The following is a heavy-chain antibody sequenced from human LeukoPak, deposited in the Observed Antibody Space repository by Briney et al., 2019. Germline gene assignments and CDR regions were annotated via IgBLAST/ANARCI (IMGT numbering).Heavy chain of an antibody. CDR3: AKGGAPSSRYAPWWFDP. CDR1: GFTVSNNY. CDR2: IYGDGAT. V-gene: IGHV3-66*01. D-gene: IGHD6-13*01. Sequence: GGSLRLSCAASGFTVSNNYMTWVRQAAGKGLEWVSIIYGDGATHYADSAKGRFIISRDNSKNTLDLQMHSLKVEDTAVYYCAKGGAPSSRYAPWWFDPWGQGTLVTVSS. J-gene: IGHJ5*02.